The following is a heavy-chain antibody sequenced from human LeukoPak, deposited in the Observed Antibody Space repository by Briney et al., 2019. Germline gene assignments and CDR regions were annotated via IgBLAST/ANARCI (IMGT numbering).Heavy chain of an antibody. V-gene: IGHV4-4*09. Sequence: SETLSLTCSVSGGSISGYYWSWIRQPPGKGLEWIGYISPTGGTNYNPSLTGRVTVSVDTSKNLFSLILDPVTAADTAVYFCARRSVTRWYYSDWGQGTLVTVSS. CDR2: ISPTGGT. D-gene: IGHD3-10*01. CDR3: ARRSVTRWYYSD. J-gene: IGHJ4*02. CDR1: GGSISGYY.